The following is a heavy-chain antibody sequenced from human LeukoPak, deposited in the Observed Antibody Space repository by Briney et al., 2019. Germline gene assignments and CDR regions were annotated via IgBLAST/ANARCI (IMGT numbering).Heavy chain of an antibody. Sequence: GRSLRLSCAASGFTFSSYAMHWVRQAPGKGLEWVAVISYDGSNKYYADSVKGRFTISRDNSKNTLYLQMNSLRAEDTAVYYCARDHRFDYYDSSGYYSYYYGMDVWGQGTTVTVSS. CDR2: ISYDGSNK. D-gene: IGHD3-22*01. CDR3: ARDHRFDYYDSSGYYSYYYGMDV. J-gene: IGHJ6*02. CDR1: GFTFSSYA. V-gene: IGHV3-30-3*01.